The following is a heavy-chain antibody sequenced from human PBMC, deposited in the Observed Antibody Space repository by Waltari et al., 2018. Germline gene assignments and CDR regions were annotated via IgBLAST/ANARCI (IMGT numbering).Heavy chain of an antibody. D-gene: IGHD6-13*01. CDR3: AIHSGYSSSQGAFDI. Sequence: EVQLLESGGGLVQPGGSLRLSCAASGFTFSSYAMRWVRQAPGKGLEWVSVIYSGGSTYYADSVKGRFTISRDNSKNTLYLQMNSLRAEDTAVYYCAIHSGYSSSQGAFDIWGQGTMVTVSS. CDR2: IYSGGST. V-gene: IGHV3-23*03. J-gene: IGHJ3*02. CDR1: GFTFSSYA.